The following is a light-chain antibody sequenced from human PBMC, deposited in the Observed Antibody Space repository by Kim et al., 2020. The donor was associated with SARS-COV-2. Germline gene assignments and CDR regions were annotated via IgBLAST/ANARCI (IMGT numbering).Light chain of an antibody. CDR1: QSVGNNY. Sequence: SPGERATLSCRARQSVGNNYLAWYQQKPGQSPTLLIYNASSRDTGIADRFGGSGSGTDFTLTVSRLEPEDFAVYYCQQYAWAPLNFGGGTKVDIK. CDR3: QQYAWAPLN. J-gene: IGKJ4*01. V-gene: IGKV3-20*01. CDR2: NAS.